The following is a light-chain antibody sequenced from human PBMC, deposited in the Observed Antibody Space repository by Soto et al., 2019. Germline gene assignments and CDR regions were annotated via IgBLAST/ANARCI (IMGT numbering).Light chain of an antibody. J-gene: IGKJ5*01. CDR3: QQYNNWLA. CDR2: YAS. Sequence: EIVLTQSPVTLSVSPWERDKFSCRASQSVSSNLAWYQQKPGQAPRLLISYASSRATGIPARFSGSGSGTDFTLTISSLQSEDYAVYYCQQYNNWLAFGQGTRLEIK. V-gene: IGKV3-15*01. CDR1: QSVSSN.